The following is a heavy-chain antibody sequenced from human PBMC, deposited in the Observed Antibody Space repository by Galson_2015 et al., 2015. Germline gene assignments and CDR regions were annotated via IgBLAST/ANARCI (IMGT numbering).Heavy chain of an antibody. Sequence: SLRLSCAASGFTFSSYRMNWVRQAPGKGLEWVSYISSSSSTIYYADSVKGRSTISRDNAKNSLYLQMNSLRDEDTAVYYCAREPYCSGGSCYGFDYWGQGTLVTVSS. D-gene: IGHD2-15*01. CDR3: AREPYCSGGSCYGFDY. V-gene: IGHV3-48*02. J-gene: IGHJ4*02. CDR2: ISSSSSTI. CDR1: GFTFSSYR.